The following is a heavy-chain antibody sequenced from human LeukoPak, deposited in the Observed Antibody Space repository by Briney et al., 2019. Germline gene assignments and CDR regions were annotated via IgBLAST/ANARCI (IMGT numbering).Heavy chain of an antibody. CDR3: ARGASYGRSDFDF. Sequence: SETLSLNCAVSGGSINSGDHSWSWIRQPPGKGLEWIGYIYRSGSTYYNPSLKSRVSISIDRSNNQFSLRLTSVTAADTAVYYCARGASYGRSDFDFWGRGTLVIVSS. CDR1: GGSINSGDHS. CDR2: IYRSGST. J-gene: IGHJ4*02. V-gene: IGHV4-30-2*01. D-gene: IGHD1-26*01.